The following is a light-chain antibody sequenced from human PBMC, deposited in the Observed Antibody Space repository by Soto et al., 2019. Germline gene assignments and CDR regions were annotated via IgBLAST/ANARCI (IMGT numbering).Light chain of an antibody. CDR3: QIWDTGSHRI. CDR1: SGHNSYA. CDR2: LNSDGSH. Sequence: QLVLTQSPSASASLGASVKLTCTLSSGHNSYAIAWHQQQPGKGPRYLMKLNSDGSHTRGDGIPERFSGSSSGAERYLTISSLQSEDEADYYCQIWDTGSHRIFGGGTKLTVL. J-gene: IGLJ2*01. V-gene: IGLV4-69*01.